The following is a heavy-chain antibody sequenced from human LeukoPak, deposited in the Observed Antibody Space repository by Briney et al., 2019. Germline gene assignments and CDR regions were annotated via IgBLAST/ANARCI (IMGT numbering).Heavy chain of an antibody. D-gene: IGHD6-19*01. V-gene: IGHV3-11*01. J-gene: IGHJ3*02. Sequence: GGSLRLSCAASGFTFSDYYMSWIRQAPGKGLEWVSYISSSGSTIYYADSVKGRFTISRDNAKNSLYLQMNSLRAEDTAVYYCAKDLGIAVALNAFDIWGQGTMVTVSS. CDR3: AKDLGIAVALNAFDI. CDR1: GFTFSDYY. CDR2: ISSSGSTI.